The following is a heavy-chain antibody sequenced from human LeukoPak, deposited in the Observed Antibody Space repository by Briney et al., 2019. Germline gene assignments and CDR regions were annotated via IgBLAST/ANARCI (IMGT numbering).Heavy chain of an antibody. D-gene: IGHD2-15*01. CDR3: AKDVGGGSPAVDY. CDR1: GFTFSSYG. Sequence: GRSLRLSCAASGFTFSSYGMHWVRQAPGKGLEWVAVISYDGSNKYYADSVKGRFTISRDNSKSTLYLQMNSLRAEDTAVYYCAKDVGGGSPAVDYWGQGTLVTVSS. CDR2: ISYDGSNK. J-gene: IGHJ4*02. V-gene: IGHV3-30*18.